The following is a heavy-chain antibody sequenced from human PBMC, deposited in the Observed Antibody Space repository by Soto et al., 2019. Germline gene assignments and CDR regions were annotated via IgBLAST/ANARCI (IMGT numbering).Heavy chain of an antibody. CDR1: GYSFTGYY. Sequence: ASVKVSCKASGYSFTGYYIHWLRQAPGQGLEWMGWIYPNSGDTKSAQKFQGRLTLTRDTSITTAYMELSSLRSDDTAIYYCASLQTSGWYGVHWGQGSLVTVSS. CDR2: IYPNSGDT. CDR3: ASLQTSGWYGVH. D-gene: IGHD6-19*01. V-gene: IGHV1-2*02. J-gene: IGHJ4*02.